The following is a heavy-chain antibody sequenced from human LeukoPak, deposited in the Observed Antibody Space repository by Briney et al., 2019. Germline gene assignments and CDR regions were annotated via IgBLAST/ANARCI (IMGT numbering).Heavy chain of an antibody. CDR3: ARDGDEYSSGWYFGY. J-gene: IGHJ4*02. V-gene: IGHV4-39*07. CDR2: IYYSGST. CDR1: GGSISSSSYY. Sequence: SETLSLTCTVSGGSISSSSYYWGWIRQPPGKGLEWIGSIYYSGSTYYNPSLKSRVTISVDTSKNQFSLKLSSVTAADTAVYYCARDGDEYSSGWYFGYWGQGTLVTVSS. D-gene: IGHD6-19*01.